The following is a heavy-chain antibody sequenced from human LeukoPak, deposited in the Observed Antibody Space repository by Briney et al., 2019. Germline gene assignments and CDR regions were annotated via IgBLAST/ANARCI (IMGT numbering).Heavy chain of an antibody. CDR1: GYTFTGYY. V-gene: IGHV1-2*02. Sequence: ASVKVSCKASGYTFTGYYMHWVRQAPGQGLEWMGWINPNSGGTNYAQKFQGRVTMTRDTSISAAYMELSRLRSDDTAVYYCARGRKYYYDSSGYYRDAFDIWGQGTMVTVSS. CDR2: INPNSGGT. CDR3: ARGRKYYYDSSGYYRDAFDI. J-gene: IGHJ3*02. D-gene: IGHD3-22*01.